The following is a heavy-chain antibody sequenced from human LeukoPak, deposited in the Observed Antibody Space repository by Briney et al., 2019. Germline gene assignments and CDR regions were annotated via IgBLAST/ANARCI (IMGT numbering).Heavy chain of an antibody. V-gene: IGHV3-9*03. Sequence: GGSLRLSCTASGFTFGDYAMSWFRQAPGKGLEWVSGISWNSGSIGYADSVKGRFTISRDNAKNSLYLQMNSLRAEDMALYYCAKGGYSGYERGWYIDYWGQGTLVTVSS. CDR1: GFTFGDYA. CDR2: ISWNSGSI. J-gene: IGHJ4*02. D-gene: IGHD5-12*01. CDR3: AKGGYSGYERGWYIDY.